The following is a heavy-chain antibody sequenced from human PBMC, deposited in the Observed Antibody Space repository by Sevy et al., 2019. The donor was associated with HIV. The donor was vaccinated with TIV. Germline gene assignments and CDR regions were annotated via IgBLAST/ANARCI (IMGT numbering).Heavy chain of an antibody. CDR1: GGSISSGDCY. Sequence: SETLSLTCTVSGGSISSGDCYWSWIRQPPGKGLEWIGYIYYSGSTYYNPSLKSRVTISVDTSKNQFSLKLSSVTAADTAVYYCARVGDSSGFSLYYFDYWGQGTLVTVSS. D-gene: IGHD3-22*01. CDR3: ARVGDSSGFSLYYFDY. CDR2: IYYSGST. V-gene: IGHV4-30-4*01. J-gene: IGHJ4*02.